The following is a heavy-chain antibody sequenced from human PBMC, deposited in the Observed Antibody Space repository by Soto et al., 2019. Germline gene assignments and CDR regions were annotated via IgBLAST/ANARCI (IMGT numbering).Heavy chain of an antibody. CDR1: GGSISSYY. D-gene: IGHD3-22*01. J-gene: IGHJ3*02. Sequence: SETLSLTCTVSGGSISSYYWSWIRQPPGKGLEWIGYIYYSGSTNYNPSLKSRVTISVDTSKNQFSLKLSSVTAADTAVYYCARRKFDYYDSSGYYYDAFDIWGQGTMVT. CDR2: IYYSGST. CDR3: ARRKFDYYDSSGYYYDAFDI. V-gene: IGHV4-59*08.